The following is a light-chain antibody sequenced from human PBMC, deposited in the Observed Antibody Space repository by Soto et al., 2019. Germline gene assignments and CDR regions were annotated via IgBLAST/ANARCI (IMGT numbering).Light chain of an antibody. Sequence: EIVLTQSPATLSFSPLERSTLSCRASQSVSSYLAWYQQKPGQAPRLLIYDASNRATGIPARFSGSGSGTDFTLTISSLEPEDFAVYYCQQRSNWPPFTFGPGTKVDIK. J-gene: IGKJ3*01. CDR3: QQRSNWPPFT. CDR2: DAS. V-gene: IGKV3-11*01. CDR1: QSVSSY.